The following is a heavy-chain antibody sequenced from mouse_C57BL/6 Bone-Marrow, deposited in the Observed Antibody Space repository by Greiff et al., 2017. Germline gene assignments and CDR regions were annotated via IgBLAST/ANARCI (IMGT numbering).Heavy chain of an antibody. Sequence: QVQLQQPGAELVRPGTSVKLSCKASGYTFPSYWMHWVKQRPGQGLEWIGVIDPSDSYTNYNQKFKVKATLTVDTSSSTAYLQLSSLTSEDSAVYYCARDYYGSRGYYAMDYWGQGTSVTVSS. V-gene: IGHV1-59*01. CDR1: GYTFPSYW. D-gene: IGHD1-1*01. CDR3: ARDYYGSRGYYAMDY. J-gene: IGHJ4*01. CDR2: IDPSDSYT.